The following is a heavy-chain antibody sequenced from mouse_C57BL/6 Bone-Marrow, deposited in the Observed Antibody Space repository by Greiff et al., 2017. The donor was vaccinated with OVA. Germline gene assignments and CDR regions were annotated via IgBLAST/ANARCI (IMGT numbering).Heavy chain of an antibody. Sequence: QVQLQQPGAELVRPGTSVKLSCKASGYTFTSYWIHWVKQRPGQGLEWIGVIDPSDSYTNYNQKFKGKATLTVDTSSSTAYMQLSSLTSEDSAVYYCARVGRRDWYFDVWGTGTTVTVSS. D-gene: IGHD4-1*01. J-gene: IGHJ1*03. CDR1: GYTFTSYW. CDR3: ARVGRRDWYFDV. CDR2: IDPSDSYT. V-gene: IGHV1-59*01.